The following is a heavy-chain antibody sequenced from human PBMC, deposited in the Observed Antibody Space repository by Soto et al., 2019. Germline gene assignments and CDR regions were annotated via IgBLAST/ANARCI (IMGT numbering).Heavy chain of an antibody. V-gene: IGHV4-39*01. CDR1: GGSISSSSYY. CDR2: IYYSGST. D-gene: IGHD3-3*01. Sequence: SETLSLTCTVSGGSISSSSYYWGWIRQPPGKGLEWIGSIYYSGSTYYNPSLKSRVTISVDTSKNQFSLKPSSVTAADTAVYYCARHGQGRLLSRFPWFDPWGQGTLVTVSS. CDR3: ARHGQGRLLSRFPWFDP. J-gene: IGHJ5*02.